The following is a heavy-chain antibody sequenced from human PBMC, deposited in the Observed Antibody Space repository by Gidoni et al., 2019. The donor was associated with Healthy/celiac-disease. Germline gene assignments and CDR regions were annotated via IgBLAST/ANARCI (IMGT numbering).Heavy chain of an antibody. V-gene: IGHV3-7*05. D-gene: IGHD2-2*01. J-gene: IGHJ2*01. CDR2: IKQDGSEK. CDR3: ARDGLVVPAAMGGFWYFDL. Sequence: EVQLVESGGGLVQPGGSLRLSCAASGSTLSSYWISWVRQAPGKGLEWGANIKQDGSEKDYVDSVKGRFTISRDNAKNSLYLQMNSLRAEDTAVYYCARDGLVVPAAMGGFWYFDLWGRGTLVTVSS. CDR1: GSTLSSYW.